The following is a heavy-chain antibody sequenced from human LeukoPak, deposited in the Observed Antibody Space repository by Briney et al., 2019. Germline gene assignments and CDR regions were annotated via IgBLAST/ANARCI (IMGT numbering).Heavy chain of an antibody. CDR3: ARHIPLNGEYYYYGMDV. CDR1: GGSISSYY. V-gene: IGHV4-59*08. D-gene: IGHD2-8*01. J-gene: IGHJ6*02. CDR2: ISYSRST. Sequence: SETLSLTCTISGGSISSYYWSWIRQPPGKGLEWIGYISYSRSTNYNPSLKSRVTISVDTSKNQFSLNLSSVTAADTAVYYCARHIPLNGEYYYYGMDVWGQGTTVTVSS.